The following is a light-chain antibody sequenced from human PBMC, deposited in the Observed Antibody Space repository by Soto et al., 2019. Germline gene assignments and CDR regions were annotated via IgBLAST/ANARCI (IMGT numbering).Light chain of an antibody. V-gene: IGLV4-69*01. Sequence: QLVLTQSPSASASLGGSVKLTCTLSSGQSSYAIAWHQKQPGKGPRYLMDLNNDGSHTKGDGIPDRFSGSSSGADRYLIISSLQSEDEADYYCQTWGTGFKFFGGGTSVTV. CDR3: QTWGTGFKF. J-gene: IGLJ2*01. CDR2: LNNDGSH. CDR1: SGQSSYA.